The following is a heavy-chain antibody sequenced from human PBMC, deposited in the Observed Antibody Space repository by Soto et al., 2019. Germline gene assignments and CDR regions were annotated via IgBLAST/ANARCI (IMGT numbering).Heavy chain of an antibody. D-gene: IGHD4-17*01. CDR2: ISWDGEK. J-gene: IGHJ4*02. Sequence: SGPTLVNPTQTLTLTCTFSGFSLNTRGVGVGWIRQPPGKALEWLALISWDGEKRYSPSLKSRLTITKDTSKNQVVLTMTNMDPVDTATYYCARFTTVTTSLDYWGQGTLVTVSS. CDR3: ARFTTVTTSLDY. CDR1: GFSLNTRGVG. V-gene: IGHV2-5*02.